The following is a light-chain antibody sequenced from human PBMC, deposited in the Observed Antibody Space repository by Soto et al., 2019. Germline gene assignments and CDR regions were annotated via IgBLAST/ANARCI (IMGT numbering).Light chain of an antibody. CDR1: QSIGSN. Sequence: ETVLTQSPATFSVSPGERATLSCRASQSIGSNLAWYQQRPGQPPRLLIYGASTRAPGGPARFSGSGSGTEFTLTINSLQSEDFALYYCQQYNNWPLFTFGPGTNVDIK. J-gene: IGKJ3*01. CDR3: QQYNNWPLFT. CDR2: GAS. V-gene: IGKV3-15*01.